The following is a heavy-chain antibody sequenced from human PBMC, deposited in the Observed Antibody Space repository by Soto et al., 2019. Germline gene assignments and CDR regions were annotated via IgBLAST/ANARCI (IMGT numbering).Heavy chain of an antibody. V-gene: IGHV3-48*02. Sequence: PVGSLRLSCAASGFTFSSYSMNWVRQAPGTGLEWVSYISSSSSTIYYADSVKGRFTISRDNAKNSLYLQMNSLRDEDTPVYYGARVTHGDYGMDVWGQGTTVTVSS. D-gene: IGHD4-17*01. CDR1: GFTFSSYS. J-gene: IGHJ6*02. CDR3: ARVTHGDYGMDV. CDR2: ISSSSSTI.